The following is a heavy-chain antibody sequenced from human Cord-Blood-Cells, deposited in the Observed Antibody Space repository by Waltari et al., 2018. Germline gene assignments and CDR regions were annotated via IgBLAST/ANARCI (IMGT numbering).Heavy chain of an antibody. CDR3: ARGGGYSSSNFDY. J-gene: IGHJ4*02. Sequence: QLQLQESGSGLVKPSQTLSLTCAVSGGSISSGGYSWSWIRQPPGKGLEWIGYIYHSWSTYYNPSLKSRVTISVDRSKNQFSLKLSSVTAADTAVYYCARGGGYSSSNFDYWGQGTLVTVSS. CDR1: GGSISSGGYS. D-gene: IGHD6-6*01. V-gene: IGHV4-30-2*01. CDR2: IYHSWST.